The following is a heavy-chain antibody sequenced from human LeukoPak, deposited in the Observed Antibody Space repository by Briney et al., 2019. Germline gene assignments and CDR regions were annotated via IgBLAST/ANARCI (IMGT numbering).Heavy chain of an antibody. D-gene: IGHD6-19*01. Sequence: PSETLSLTCTVSGGSISSSSYYWGWIRQPPGKGLEWIGSIYYSGCTYYNPSLKSRATVSIDTSKNQFSLKLSSVTAADTAVYYCAREYTLYRSGWFLDYWGQGTVVTVSS. CDR2: IYYSGCT. V-gene: IGHV4-39*07. CDR3: AREYTLYRSGWFLDY. J-gene: IGHJ4*02. CDR1: GGSISSSSYY.